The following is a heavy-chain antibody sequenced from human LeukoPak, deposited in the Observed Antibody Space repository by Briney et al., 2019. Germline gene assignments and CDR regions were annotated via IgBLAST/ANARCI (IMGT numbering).Heavy chain of an antibody. Sequence: GASVKVSCKASGYTLTNHYMHWVRQAPGQGLEWMGQINPSGGSTTYAQKFQGRVTMTRDTSTSTVYMELSSLEPEDTAVYYCAGYYYGSGNYRKFDYWGQGTLVTVSS. CDR3: AGYYYGSGNYRKFDY. J-gene: IGHJ4*02. D-gene: IGHD3-10*01. CDR1: GYTLTNHY. V-gene: IGHV1-46*01. CDR2: INPSGGST.